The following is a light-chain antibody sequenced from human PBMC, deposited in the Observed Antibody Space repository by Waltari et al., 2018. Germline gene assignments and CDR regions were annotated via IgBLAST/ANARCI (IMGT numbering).Light chain of an antibody. CDR3: QSYDSSLSGSV. Sequence: QSVLTQPPSVSGAPGQRVTISCTGRSSNIGAGYDVHWYQQLPGPAPKLLIYGNSNRPSGVPDRFSGSKSGTSASRAITGLQAEDEADYYCQSYDSSLSGSVFGGGTKLTVL. CDR2: GNS. J-gene: IGLJ2*01. V-gene: IGLV1-40*01. CDR1: SSNIGAGYD.